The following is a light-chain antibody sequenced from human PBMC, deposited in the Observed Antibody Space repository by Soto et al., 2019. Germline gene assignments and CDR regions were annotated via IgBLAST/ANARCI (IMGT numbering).Light chain of an antibody. CDR2: EVN. J-gene: IGLJ3*02. V-gene: IGLV2-23*02. CDR1: SSDLGSYNL. CDR3: CSYAGSSTSWV. Sequence: QSALTQPASVSGSPRQSLTISCTGTSSDLGSYNLVSWYQQHPGKAPKLMIYEVNKRPSGVSNRFSASKSGNTASLTISGLQAEDEADYYCCSYAGSSTSWVFGGGTKVTVL.